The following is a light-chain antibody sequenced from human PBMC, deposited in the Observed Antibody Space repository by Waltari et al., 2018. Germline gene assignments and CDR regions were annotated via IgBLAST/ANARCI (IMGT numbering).Light chain of an antibody. V-gene: IGKV3-11*01. J-gene: IGKJ1*01. CDR3: QQRISWLGWT. Sequence: EIVLTQSPATLSLSPGERATLSCRASQSVSTYLAWYQQKPVQVPRLLIYGASNRATGIPARFSGSGSGTDFTLTISSLEPEDFAVYYGQQRISWLGWTFGQGTKVEIK. CDR1: QSVSTY. CDR2: GAS.